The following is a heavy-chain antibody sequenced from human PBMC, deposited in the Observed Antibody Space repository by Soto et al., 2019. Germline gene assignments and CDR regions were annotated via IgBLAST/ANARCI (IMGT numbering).Heavy chain of an antibody. CDR1: WFTFSASA. CDR2: IRNKADSYAT. D-gene: IGHD2-21*01. J-gene: IGHJ4*02. V-gene: IGHV3-73*02. Sequence: EVQLVESGGGLVQPGGSLKLSCVVSWFTFSASAVHWVRQASVIGLEWVVRIRNKADSYATVYGAPVKGRFTISRDDSKNMAYLQMKSLKTEDTAVYCCCRHDARWGSCAYWGQGTLVTASS. CDR3: CRHDARWGSCAY.